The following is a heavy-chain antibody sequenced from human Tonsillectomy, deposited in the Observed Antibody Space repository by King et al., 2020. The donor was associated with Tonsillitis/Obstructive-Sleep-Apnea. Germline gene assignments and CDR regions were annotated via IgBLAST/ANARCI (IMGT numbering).Heavy chain of an antibody. D-gene: IGHD4-17*01. CDR2: IWYDGSNK. J-gene: IGHJ4*02. CDR1: GFTFIIYG. CDR3: ARDGKKSGDKRGVYFDY. Sequence: VQLVESGGGVVQPGRSLRLSCAASGFTFIIYGMHWVRQAPGKGLEGVAVIWYDGSNKYYADSVKGRFTISRDNSKNTLYLQMNSLRAEDTAVYYCARDGKKSGDKRGVYFDYWGQGTLVTVSS. V-gene: IGHV3-33*01.